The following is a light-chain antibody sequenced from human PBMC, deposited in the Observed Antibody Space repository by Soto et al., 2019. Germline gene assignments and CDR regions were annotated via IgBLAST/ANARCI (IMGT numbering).Light chain of an antibody. CDR1: QSVSSSY. V-gene: IGKV3-20*01. CDR3: QQYGSSST. CDR2: AAS. J-gene: IGKJ5*01. Sequence: EVVLTQSPGTLSLSAGERATLSFRASQSVSSSYLAWYQQKPGQAPRLLMYAASSRATDTPDRITGRGSGTDFTLTISRLEPEDFAVYYCQQYGSSSTFGQGTRLEI.